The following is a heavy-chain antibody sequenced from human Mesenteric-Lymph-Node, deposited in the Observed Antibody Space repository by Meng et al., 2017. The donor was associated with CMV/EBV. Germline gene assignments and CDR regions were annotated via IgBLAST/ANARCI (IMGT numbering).Heavy chain of an antibody. J-gene: IGHJ4*02. CDR3: ASSAVAGTVFFDY. Sequence: GGSLRLSCAASGFTFSSYWMSWVRQAPGKGLEWVSSISSSSSYIYYADSVKGRFTISRDNAKNSLYLQMNSLRAEDTAVYYCASSAVAGTVFFDYWGQGTLVTVSS. V-gene: IGHV3-21*01. D-gene: IGHD6-19*01. CDR2: ISSSSSYI. CDR1: GFTFSSYW.